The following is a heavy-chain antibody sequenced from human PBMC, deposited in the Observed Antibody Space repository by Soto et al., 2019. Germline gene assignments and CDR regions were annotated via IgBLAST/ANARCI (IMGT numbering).Heavy chain of an antibody. CDR1: GFTFSSYG. V-gene: IGHV3-33*01. CDR2: IWYDGSNK. Sequence: QVQLVESGGGVVQPGRSLRLSCAASGFTFSSYGMHWVRQAPGKGLEWVAVIWYDGSNKYYADSVKGRFTISRDNSKNTLYLQMNSLRAEDTAVYYCARPNPISGMGPDYARQAPLGYWGQGTLVTVSS. D-gene: IGHD3-10*02. CDR3: ARPNPISGMGPDYARQAPLGY. J-gene: IGHJ4*02.